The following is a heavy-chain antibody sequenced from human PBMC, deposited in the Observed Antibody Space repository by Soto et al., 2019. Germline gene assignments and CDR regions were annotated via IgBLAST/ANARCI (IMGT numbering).Heavy chain of an antibody. D-gene: IGHD1-26*01. J-gene: IGHJ6*02. V-gene: IGHV3-9*01. CDR3: AKEGGWELLSAGYGMDV. CDR1: GFTFDDYA. CDR2: ISWNSGSI. Sequence: EVQLVESGGGLVQPGRSLRLSCAASGFTFDDYAMHWVRQAPGKGLEWVSGISWNSGSIGYADSVKGRFTISRDNAKNSLYLQMNSLRAEDTALYYCAKEGGWELLSAGYGMDVWGQGTTVTVSS.